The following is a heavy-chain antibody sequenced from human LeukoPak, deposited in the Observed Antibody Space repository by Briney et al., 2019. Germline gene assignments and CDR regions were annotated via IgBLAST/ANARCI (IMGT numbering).Heavy chain of an antibody. Sequence: SGPTLVNPTQTLTLTCSFSGFSLSTSGVGVGWIRQPPGKALEWLALIYWNDDKRYSPSLNSRLTITKDTSKNQVVLTMTNMDPVDTATYYCAHTYYYDSSGCYSWSGLRHFDYWGQGTLVTVSS. CDR3: AHTYYYDSSGCYSWSGLRHFDY. D-gene: IGHD3-22*01. CDR2: IYWNDDK. V-gene: IGHV2-5*01. CDR1: GFSLSTSGVG. J-gene: IGHJ4*02.